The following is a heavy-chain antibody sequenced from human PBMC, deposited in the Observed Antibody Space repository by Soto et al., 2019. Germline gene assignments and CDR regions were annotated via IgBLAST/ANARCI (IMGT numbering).Heavy chain of an antibody. J-gene: IGHJ4*02. V-gene: IGHV4-59*08. CDR2: IYYSGST. CDR1: GGSISSYY. Sequence: SETLSLTCTVSGGSISSYYWSWIRQPPGKGLEWIGYIYYSGSTNYNPSLKSRVTISVDTSKNQFSLKLSSVTAADTAVYYCARLPPGGGNSGGYYFDYWGQGTLVTVSS. D-gene: IGHD2-21*02. CDR3: ARLPPGGGNSGGYYFDY.